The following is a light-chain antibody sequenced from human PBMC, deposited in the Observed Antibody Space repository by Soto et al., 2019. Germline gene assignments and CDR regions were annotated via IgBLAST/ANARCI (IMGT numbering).Light chain of an antibody. J-gene: IGKJ4*01. CDR1: QGISSY. CDR2: DAS. Sequence: IKLTQSPSFLSASVGDRVTITCRASQGISSYLAWYQQKPGEAPKLLIYDASTFQSGVPSRFSGSGSGTDFTLTVSSLQSEDFATYYCQQYYSSPPTFGGGTMV. CDR3: QQYYSSPPT. V-gene: IGKV1-9*01.